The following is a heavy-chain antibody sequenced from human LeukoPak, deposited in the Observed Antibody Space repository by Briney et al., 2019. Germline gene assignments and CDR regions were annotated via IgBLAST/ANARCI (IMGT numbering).Heavy chain of an antibody. J-gene: IGHJ4*02. CDR3: ASSYSSGWYPSHFDY. CDR2: IYTSGST. D-gene: IGHD6-19*01. CDR1: GGSISSYY. Sequence: PSETLSLTCTVSGGSISSYYWSWIRQPAGKGLEWIGRIYTSGSTNYNPSLKSRVTMSVDTSKNQFSLKLSSVTAADTAVYYCASSYSSGWYPSHFDYWGQGTLVTVSS. V-gene: IGHV4-4*07.